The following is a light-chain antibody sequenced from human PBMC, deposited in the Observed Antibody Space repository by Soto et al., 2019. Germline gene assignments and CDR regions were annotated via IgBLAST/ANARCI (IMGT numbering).Light chain of an antibody. CDR2: GAS. CDR3: QQDCSSPMCT. J-gene: IGKJ2*02. Sequence: EIVLTQSPGTLSLSPGERATLSCRASQGVSSSYLAWYQQKPGGAPRLLIYGASGRATGIPDRFSGSGSGTDFALTISRLEPEDFAVYYCQQDCSSPMCTFGQGTKLQIK. V-gene: IGKV3-20*01. CDR1: QGVSSSY.